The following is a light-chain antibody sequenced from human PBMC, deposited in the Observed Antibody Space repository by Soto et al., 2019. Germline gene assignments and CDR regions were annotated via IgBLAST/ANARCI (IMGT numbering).Light chain of an antibody. Sequence: DIQMTQSPSTLSVSVGDRVTITCRASQGIGRWLAWYQQKPGTAPKLLIYDASSLESGVPSRFSGSGSETEFTLTIRSLQPDDFGACYCQQYNSYSPWTFGQGTNVEIK. V-gene: IGKV1-5*01. CDR3: QQYNSYSPWT. J-gene: IGKJ1*01. CDR2: DAS. CDR1: QGIGRW.